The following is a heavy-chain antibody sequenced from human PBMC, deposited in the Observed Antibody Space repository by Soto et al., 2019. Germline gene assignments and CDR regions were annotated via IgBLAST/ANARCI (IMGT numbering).Heavy chain of an antibody. CDR3: ARTHIVATMRWFDP. CDR1: GGSISSGGYY. CDR2: IYYSGST. J-gene: IGHJ5*02. Sequence: PSETLSLTCTVSGGSISSGGYYWSWIRQHPGKGLEWIGYIYYSGSTYYNPSLKSRVTISVDTSKNQFPLKLSSVTAADTAVYYCARTHIVATMRWFDPWGQGTLVTVSS. D-gene: IGHD5-12*01. V-gene: IGHV4-31*03.